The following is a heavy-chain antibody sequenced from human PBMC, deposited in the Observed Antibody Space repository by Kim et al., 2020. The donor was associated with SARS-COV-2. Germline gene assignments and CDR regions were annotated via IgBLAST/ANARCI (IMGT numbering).Heavy chain of an antibody. V-gene: IGHV4-59*08. CDR1: GGSISGYY. CDR3: ARMRSSWYRDD. J-gene: IGHJ4*02. D-gene: IGHD6-13*01. CDR2: IYYSGST. Sequence: SETLSLTCTVSGGSISGYYWSWIRQPPGKGLEWIGYIYYSGSTNYNPSLKSRVTISVDTSKNQFSLKLSSVTAADTAVYYCARMRSSWYRDDWGQGTRGT.